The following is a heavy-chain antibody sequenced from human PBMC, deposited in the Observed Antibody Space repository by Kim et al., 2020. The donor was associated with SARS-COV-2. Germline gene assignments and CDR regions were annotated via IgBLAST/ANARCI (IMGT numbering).Heavy chain of an antibody. CDR3: AREGVGERWLQPFDY. CDR2: IIPIFGTA. D-gene: IGHD5-12*01. V-gene: IGHV1-69*13. J-gene: IGHJ4*02. CDR1: GGTFSSYA. Sequence: SVKVSCKASGGTFSSYAISWVRQAPGQGLEWMGGIIPIFGTANYAQKFQGRVTITADESTSTAYMELSSLRSEDTAVYYCAREGVGERWLQPFDYWGQGTLVTVSS.